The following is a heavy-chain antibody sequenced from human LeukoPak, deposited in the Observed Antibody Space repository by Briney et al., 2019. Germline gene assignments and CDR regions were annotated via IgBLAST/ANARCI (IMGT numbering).Heavy chain of an antibody. D-gene: IGHD4-23*01. V-gene: IGHV4-39*01. J-gene: IGHJ6*02. Sequence: SETLSLTCTVSGGSISSSSYYRGWIRQPPGKGLEWIGSIYYSGSTYYNPSLKSRVTISVDTSKNQFSLKLSSVTAADTAVYYCVTPSVYYGMDVWGQGTTVTVSS. CDR2: IYYSGST. CDR3: VTPSVYYGMDV. CDR1: GGSISSSSYY.